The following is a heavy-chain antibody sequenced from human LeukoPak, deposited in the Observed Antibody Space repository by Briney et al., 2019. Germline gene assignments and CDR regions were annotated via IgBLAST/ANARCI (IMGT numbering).Heavy chain of an antibody. CDR1: GFTFSFYD. J-gene: IGHJ3*01. V-gene: IGHV3-13*01. CDR3: IRDLGLSHAFGAFDV. CDR2: IGKGGDT. Sequence: TGGSLRLSCAASGFTFSFYDMHWVRQATGKRLEWVSGIGKGGDTYYPESVKGRFTLSRDTGKNSLYLQMNSLSAEDTAVYYCIRDLGLSHAFGAFDVWGQGTLVTVSS. D-gene: IGHD2/OR15-2a*01.